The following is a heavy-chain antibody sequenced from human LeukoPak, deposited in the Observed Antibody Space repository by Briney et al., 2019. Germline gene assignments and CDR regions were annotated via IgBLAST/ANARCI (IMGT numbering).Heavy chain of an antibody. Sequence: GGSLRPSCAASGFTFADYATHWVRHAPGKGLEWVSGISWNSGSIGYADSVKGRFTISRDNAKNTLYLQMNSLIAEDMAVYYCAKGHSGGYRGDWFDPWGQGTLVTVSS. J-gene: IGHJ5*02. D-gene: IGHD5-12*01. CDR1: GFTFADYA. CDR2: ISWNSGSI. V-gene: IGHV3-9*03. CDR3: AKGHSGGYRGDWFDP.